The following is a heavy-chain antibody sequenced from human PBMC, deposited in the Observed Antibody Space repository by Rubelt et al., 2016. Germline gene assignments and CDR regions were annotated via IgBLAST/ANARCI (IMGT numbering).Heavy chain of an antibody. CDR3: ARPSSSGGYGY. Sequence: QLQLQESGPGLVKPSETLSLTCTVSGGSISSSSYYWGWIRQPPGKGLEWIGSIYYSGNTYYNPSLKSRVTISVDTSKNQFSLKLSSVTAADTAVYYCARPSSSGGYGYWGQGTLVTVSS. CDR1: GGSISSSSYY. D-gene: IGHD1-26*01. V-gene: IGHV4-39*01. J-gene: IGHJ4*02. CDR2: IYYSGNT.